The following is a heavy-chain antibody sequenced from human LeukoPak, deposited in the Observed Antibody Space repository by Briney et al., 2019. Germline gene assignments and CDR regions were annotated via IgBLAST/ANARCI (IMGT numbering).Heavy chain of an antibody. V-gene: IGHV4-39*01. CDR2: IYYSGST. CDR1: GGSISSSSYY. D-gene: IGHD3-9*01. J-gene: IGHJ4*02. CDR3: ATFHYYDILTGYFFGQSRHHINY. Sequence: SETLSLTCTVSGGSISSSSYYWGWIRQPPGKGLEWIGSIYYSGSTYYNPSLKSRVTISVDTSKNQFSLKLSSVTAADTAVYYCATFHYYDILTGYFFGQSRHHINYWGQGTLVTVSS.